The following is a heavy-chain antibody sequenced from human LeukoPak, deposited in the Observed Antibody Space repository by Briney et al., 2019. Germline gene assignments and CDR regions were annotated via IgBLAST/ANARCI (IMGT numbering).Heavy chain of an antibody. Sequence: GASVKVSCKASGYTFTSYGISWVRQAPGQGLEWMGWISAYNGNTNYAQKLQGRVTMTTDTSTSTAYMELRSLRSDDTAVYYCARDGSSLSIVVVPAAFRIPYYYYYYGMDVWGQGTTVTVSS. D-gene: IGHD2-2*01. CDR2: ISAYNGNT. J-gene: IGHJ6*02. V-gene: IGHV1-18*01. CDR3: ARDGSSLSIVVVPAAFRIPYYYYYYGMDV. CDR1: GYTFTSYG.